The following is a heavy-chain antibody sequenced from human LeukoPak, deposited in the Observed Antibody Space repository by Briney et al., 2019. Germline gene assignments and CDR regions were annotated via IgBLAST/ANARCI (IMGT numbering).Heavy chain of an antibody. D-gene: IGHD3-22*01. Sequence: SETLSLTCNVSGGSISNYYWSWIRKPAGKGLEWIGRIYTSGSTNYNPSLKSRVTISVDTSKNQFSLKLSSVTAADTAVYYCAREGDYYDTSGTLDYWGQGTLVTVSS. V-gene: IGHV4-4*07. J-gene: IGHJ4*02. CDR3: AREGDYYDTSGTLDY. CDR1: GGSISNYY. CDR2: IYTSGST.